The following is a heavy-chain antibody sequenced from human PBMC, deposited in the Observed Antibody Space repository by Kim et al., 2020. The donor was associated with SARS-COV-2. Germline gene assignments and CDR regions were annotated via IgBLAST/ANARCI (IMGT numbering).Heavy chain of an antibody. V-gene: IGHV3-74*01. D-gene: IGHD5-12*01. Sequence: SSTSYADSVKGRFTISRDNAKNTLYLQMNSLRAEDTAVYYCARGLGGYGYWGQGTLVTVSS. CDR3: ARGLGGYGY. J-gene: IGHJ4*02. CDR2: SST.